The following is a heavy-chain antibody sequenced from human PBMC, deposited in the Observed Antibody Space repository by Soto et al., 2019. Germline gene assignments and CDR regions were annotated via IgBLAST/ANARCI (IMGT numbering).Heavy chain of an antibody. CDR3: AAAEVPVGYFDY. D-gene: IGHD1-1*01. J-gene: IGHJ4*02. Sequence: GASVKVSCKASGFTFTSSAMQWVRQARGQRLEWIGWIVVGSGNTNYAQKFQERVTITRDMSTSTAYMELSSLRSEDTAVYYCAAAEVPVGYFDYWGQGTLVTVSS. CDR2: IVVGSGNT. CDR1: GFTFTSSA. V-gene: IGHV1-58*02.